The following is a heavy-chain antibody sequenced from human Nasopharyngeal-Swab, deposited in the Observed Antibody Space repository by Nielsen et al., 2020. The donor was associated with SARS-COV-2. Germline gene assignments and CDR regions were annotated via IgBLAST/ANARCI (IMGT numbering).Heavy chain of an antibody. J-gene: IGHJ4*02. CDR2: IIPIFGTA. D-gene: IGHD3-22*01. Sequence: SVKVSCKASGGTFSSYAISWVRQAPGQGLEWMGGIIPIFGTANYAQKFQGRVTITADKSTSTAYMELSSLRPEDTAVYYCARGRYDSSGSGDYWGQGTLVTVSS. V-gene: IGHV1-69*06. CDR1: GGTFSSYA. CDR3: ARGRYDSSGSGDY.